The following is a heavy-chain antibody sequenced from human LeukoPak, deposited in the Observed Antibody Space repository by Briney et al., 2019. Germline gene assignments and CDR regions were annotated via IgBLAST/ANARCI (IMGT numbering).Heavy chain of an antibody. Sequence: SETLSLTCTVSGGSISSYYWSWIRQPPGKGLEWIGYIYYSGSTNYNPSLMGRVTISVDTSKNQFSLKLSSVTAADTAVYYCARRRAEVLDYWGQGTLVTVSS. CDR2: IYYSGST. CDR3: ARRRAEVLDY. D-gene: IGHD1-1*01. V-gene: IGHV4-59*08. CDR1: GGSISSYY. J-gene: IGHJ4*02.